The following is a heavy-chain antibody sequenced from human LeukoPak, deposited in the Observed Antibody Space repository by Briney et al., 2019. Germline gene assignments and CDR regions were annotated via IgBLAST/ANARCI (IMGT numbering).Heavy chain of an antibody. Sequence: GGSLRLSCAASGFTFSSYGMHWVRQAPGKGLEWVAVISYDGSNKYYADSVKGRFTISRDNSKNTLYLQMNSLRAEDTAVYYCAKVGTGGYPGLDYWGQGTLVTVSS. J-gene: IGHJ4*02. CDR1: GFTFSSYG. D-gene: IGHD3-10*01. CDR3: AKVGTGGYPGLDY. CDR2: ISYDGSNK. V-gene: IGHV3-30*18.